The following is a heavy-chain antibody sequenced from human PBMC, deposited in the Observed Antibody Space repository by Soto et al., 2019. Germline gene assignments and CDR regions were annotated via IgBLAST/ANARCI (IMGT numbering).Heavy chain of an antibody. CDR1: GGSISSSNW. D-gene: IGHD3-22*01. CDR2: IYHSGST. V-gene: IGHV4-4*02. J-gene: IGHJ5*02. CDR3: ARGYDYRPNWLDP. Sequence: SETLSLTCAVSGGSISSSNWWSWVRQPPGKGLEWIGEIYHSGSTNYNPSLKSRVTISVDKSKNQFSLTLSSVTAAATAVYYCARGYDYRPNWLDPWGRGPLVTVS.